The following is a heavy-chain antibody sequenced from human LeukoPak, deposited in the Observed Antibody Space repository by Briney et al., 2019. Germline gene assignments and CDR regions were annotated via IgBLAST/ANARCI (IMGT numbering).Heavy chain of an antibody. V-gene: IGHV3-23*01. D-gene: IGHD6-6*01. CDR2: ISGSGGST. J-gene: IGHJ4*02. CDR3: ASGDGEIAAPPGY. Sequence: SGGSLRLSCAASGFTFSSYAMSWVRQAPGKGLEWVSAISGSGGSTYYADSVKGRFTISRDNAKNTLYLQMNSLRAEDTAVYYCASGDGEIAAPPGYWGQGTLVTVSS. CDR1: GFTFSSYA.